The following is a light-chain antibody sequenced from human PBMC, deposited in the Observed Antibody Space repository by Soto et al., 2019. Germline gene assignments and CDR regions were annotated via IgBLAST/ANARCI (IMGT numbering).Light chain of an antibody. V-gene: IGLV1-47*01. CDR1: SSNIGTNY. CDR3: ATWDANQSGL. CDR2: RNN. Sequence: QSVLTQPPSASGTPGQRVTISCSGSSSNIGTNYVYWYQHLPGTAPKLLIYRNNQRPSGVPDRFSGSKSGTSASLAISGLRSEDEAVYYCATWDANQSGLFGGGTKLTVL. J-gene: IGLJ3*02.